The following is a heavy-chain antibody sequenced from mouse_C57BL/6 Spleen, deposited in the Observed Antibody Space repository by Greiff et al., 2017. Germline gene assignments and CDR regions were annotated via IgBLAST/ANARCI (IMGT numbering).Heavy chain of an antibody. CDR3: ARGGHYYGSSHWYFDV. CDR2: ISYDGSN. Sequence: DVQLQESGPGLVKPSQSLSLTCSVTGYSITSGYYWNWIRQFPGNKLEWMGYISYDGSNNYNPYLKNRISITRDTSKNQFFLKLNSVTTEDTATXYGARGGHYYGSSHWYFDVWGTGTTVTVSS. D-gene: IGHD1-1*01. CDR1: GYSITSGYY. V-gene: IGHV3-6*01. J-gene: IGHJ1*03.